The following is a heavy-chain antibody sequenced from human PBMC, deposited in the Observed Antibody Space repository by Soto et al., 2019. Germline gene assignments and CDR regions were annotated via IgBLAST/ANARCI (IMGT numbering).Heavy chain of an antibody. V-gene: IGHV1-46*01. Sequence: ASVKVSCKASGYTFTSYYIPWVRQAPVQGLEWMGIINPSGGSTSYAQKFQGRVTMTRDTSTSTVYMELSSLRSEDTAVYYCAKSVPGYDILTGSPDYWGQGTLVNVSS. D-gene: IGHD3-9*01. CDR2: INPSGGST. J-gene: IGHJ4*02. CDR1: GYTFTSYY. CDR3: AKSVPGYDILTGSPDY.